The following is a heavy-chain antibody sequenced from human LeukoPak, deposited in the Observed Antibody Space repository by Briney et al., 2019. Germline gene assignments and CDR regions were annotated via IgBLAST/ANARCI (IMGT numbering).Heavy chain of an antibody. D-gene: IGHD7-27*01. V-gene: IGHV4-39*01. J-gene: IGHJ4*02. Sequence: SETLSLTCTVSGGSISSSSYYWGWIRQPPGKGLEWIGSIYYSGSTYYNPSLKSRVTISVDTSKNQFSLKLSSVTAADTAVYYCATSPGDPHHFDYWGQGTLVTVSS. CDR2: IYYSGST. CDR3: ATSPGDPHHFDY. CDR1: GGSISSSSYY.